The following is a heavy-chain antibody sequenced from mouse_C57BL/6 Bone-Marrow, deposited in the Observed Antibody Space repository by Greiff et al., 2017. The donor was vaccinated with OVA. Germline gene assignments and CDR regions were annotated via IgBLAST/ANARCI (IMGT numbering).Heavy chain of an antibody. V-gene: IGHV5-4*03. CDR1: GFTFSSYA. CDR2: ISDGGSYT. Sequence: DVMLVESGGGLVKPGGSLKLSCAASGFTFSSYAMSWVRQTPEKRLEWVATISDGGSYTYYPDNVKGRFTISRDNAKNNLYLQMSHLKSEDTAMYYCARGYYGSSYYFDYWGQGTTLTVSS. CDR3: ARGYYGSSYYFDY. J-gene: IGHJ2*01. D-gene: IGHD1-1*01.